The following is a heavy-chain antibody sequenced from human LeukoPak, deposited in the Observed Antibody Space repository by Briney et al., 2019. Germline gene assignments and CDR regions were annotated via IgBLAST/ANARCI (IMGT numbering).Heavy chain of an antibody. V-gene: IGHV3-23*01. J-gene: IGHJ4*02. D-gene: IGHD6-6*01. Sequence: GGSLRLSCAASGSPFTTYAMSWVRQPPGKGLEWVSAISNSGDNTYYADSVKGRFTISRDNSKNTFFLQMNSLRAEDTAMYYCTKTGARYSASSNFDSWGQGALVTVSS. CDR3: TKTGARYSASSNFDS. CDR1: GSPFTTYA. CDR2: ISNSGDNT.